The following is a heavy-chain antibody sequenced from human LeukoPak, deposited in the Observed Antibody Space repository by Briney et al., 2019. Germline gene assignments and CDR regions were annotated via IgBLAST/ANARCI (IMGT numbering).Heavy chain of an antibody. CDR1: GFTFSSYG. Sequence: SGGSLRLSCAASGFTFSSYGMHWVRQAPGKGLEWVAVIWYDGSNKYYADSMKGRFTISRDNSKNTLYLQMNSLRAEDTAVYYCARPHDSSGYYRYWFDYWGQGTLVTVSS. CDR2: IWYDGSNK. V-gene: IGHV3-33*01. CDR3: ARPHDSSGYYRYWFDY. D-gene: IGHD3-22*01. J-gene: IGHJ4*02.